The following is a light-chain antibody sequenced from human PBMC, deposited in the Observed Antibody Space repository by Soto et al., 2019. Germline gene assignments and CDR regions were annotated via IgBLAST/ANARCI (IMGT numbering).Light chain of an antibody. Sequence: DIVMTRSPATLSVAPGERVTFSCRASQSVSRYLAWYQQKPGQAPRLLIYHASNRATGIPARFSGSGSGTDFTLTISSLQPEDFAVYYCQQRSNWLLTFGGGTKVDI. V-gene: IGKV3-11*01. CDR3: QQRSNWLLT. CDR2: HAS. CDR1: QSVSRY. J-gene: IGKJ4*01.